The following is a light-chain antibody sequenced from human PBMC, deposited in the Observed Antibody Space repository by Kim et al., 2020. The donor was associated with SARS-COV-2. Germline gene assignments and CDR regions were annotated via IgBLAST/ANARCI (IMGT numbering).Light chain of an antibody. J-gene: IGLJ1*01. V-gene: IGLV2-14*03. CDR1: SSDVGCSNY. CDR3: SSYTSSSTPYV. Sequence: QSITISCTGTSSDVGCSNYVSWYQQHPGKAPKLMIYDVSNRPSGVSNRFSGSKSGNTASLTISGLQAEDEADYYCSSYTSSSTPYVFGTGTKVTVL. CDR2: DVS.